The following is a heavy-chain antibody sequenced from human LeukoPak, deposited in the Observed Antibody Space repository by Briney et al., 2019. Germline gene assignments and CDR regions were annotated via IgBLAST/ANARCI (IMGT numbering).Heavy chain of an antibody. J-gene: IGHJ5*02. V-gene: IGHV5-51*01. CDR3: ARLEEDLTLGVAGYWFVP. D-gene: IGHD3-16*01. Sequence: GESLKISCKGSGYSFTTHWIGWVSQMPGKGLEWMGIIYPDDSNTRYSPSFQGQVALSADKSINTAYLQWSSLRASDTAMYYCARLEEDLTLGVAGYWFVPWGQGTLVTVS. CDR2: IYPDDSNT. CDR1: GYSFTTHW.